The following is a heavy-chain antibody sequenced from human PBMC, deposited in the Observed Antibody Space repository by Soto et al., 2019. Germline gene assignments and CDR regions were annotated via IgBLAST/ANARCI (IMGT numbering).Heavy chain of an antibody. CDR3: ARAGGLGAVAADY. D-gene: IGHD6-19*01. J-gene: IGHJ4*02. Sequence: QLQLQESGSGLVKPSQTLSLTCAVSGGSISSGGYSWSWIRQPPGKGLEWIGYIYHSGSTYYNPSLKRRVTISVDRSKTQFSLNLSSVTAADTAVYYCARAGGLGAVAADYWGQGTLVTVSS. CDR2: IYHSGST. CDR1: GGSISSGGYS. V-gene: IGHV4-30-2*01.